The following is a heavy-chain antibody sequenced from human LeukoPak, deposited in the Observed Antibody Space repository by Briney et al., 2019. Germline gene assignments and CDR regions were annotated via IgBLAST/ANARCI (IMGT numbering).Heavy chain of an antibody. J-gene: IGHJ4*02. CDR2: INPNSGGT. Sequence: ASVKVSCKASGYTFTGYYMHWVRQAPGQGLAWMGWINPNSGGTNYAQKFQGRVAMTRDTSISTAYMELSRLRSDDTAVYYCARVRGYDSSGYLPPFLDYWGQGTLVTVSS. V-gene: IGHV1-2*02. D-gene: IGHD3-22*01. CDR3: ARVRGYDSSGYLPPFLDY. CDR1: GYTFTGYY.